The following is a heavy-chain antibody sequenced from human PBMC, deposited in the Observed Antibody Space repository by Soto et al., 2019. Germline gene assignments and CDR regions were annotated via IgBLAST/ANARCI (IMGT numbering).Heavy chain of an antibody. V-gene: IGHV1-69*08. D-gene: IGHD3-10*01. J-gene: IGHJ4*02. CDR2: IIPILGVV. CDR1: GGAFSTFT. Sequence: QVELVQSGAEVKKPGSSVKVSCEALGGAFSTFTINWVRQAPGQGFEWMGRIIPILGVVNYARKFQGRVTITADTATSTCYLEMTSLRFEDTAVYFCSRDTRGNFNYNDSPDYWGQGTLVTVSS. CDR3: SRDTRGNFNYNDSPDY.